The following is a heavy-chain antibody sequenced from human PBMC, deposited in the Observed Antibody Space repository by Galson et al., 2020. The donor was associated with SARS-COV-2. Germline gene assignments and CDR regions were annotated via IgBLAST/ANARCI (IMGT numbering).Heavy chain of an antibody. D-gene: IGHD3-22*01. V-gene: IGHV3-21*01. J-gene: IGHJ4*02. CDR3: ARADYYYDSSGYPFDY. Sequence: GEYLKISCAASGFTFSSYSMNWVRQAPGKGLEWVPSISSSSSYIYYADSVKGRFTISSDNAKNSLYLQMNSLRAEDTAVYYCARADYYYDSSGYPFDYWGQGTLVTVSS. CDR1: GFTFSSYS. CDR2: ISSSSSYI.